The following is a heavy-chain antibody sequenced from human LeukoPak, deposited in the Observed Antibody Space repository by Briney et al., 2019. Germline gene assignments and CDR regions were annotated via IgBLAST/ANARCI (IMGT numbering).Heavy chain of an antibody. CDR2: IFYSGTT. V-gene: IGHV4-38-2*02. D-gene: IGHD3-22*01. Sequence: PSETLSLTCTVSGYSISSGYYWGWIRQPPGKGLEWIGSIFYSGTTYYNPSLKSRVTISADTSNNQFSLKLSSVTAADTAVYYCARGSDYYDTSGYYFPSFVSYWGQGTLVTVSS. J-gene: IGHJ4*02. CDR1: GYSISSGYY. CDR3: ARGSDYYDTSGYYFPSFVSY.